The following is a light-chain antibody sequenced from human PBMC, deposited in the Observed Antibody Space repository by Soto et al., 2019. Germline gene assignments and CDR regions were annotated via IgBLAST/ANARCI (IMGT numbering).Light chain of an antibody. Sequence: EIVLTQSPGTLSLSPGERATLSCRASQSVSSSYLAWYQQKPGQAPRHLIYGASSRAIGIPDRFSGSGSGTDFTLTITTMEPEDIPVYYCQQYGSSPWTFAQGTKVEI. V-gene: IGKV3-20*01. CDR1: QSVSSSY. CDR3: QQYGSSPWT. J-gene: IGKJ1*01. CDR2: GAS.